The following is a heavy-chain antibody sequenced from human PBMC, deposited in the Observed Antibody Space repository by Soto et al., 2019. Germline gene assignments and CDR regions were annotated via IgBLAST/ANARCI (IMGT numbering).Heavy chain of an antibody. D-gene: IGHD3-10*01. V-gene: IGHV4-30-4*01. CDR3: ARPGIRFGNKMDV. CDR1: GGSISSGNYY. J-gene: IGHJ6*02. Sequence: SETLSLTCTVSGGSISSGNYYWSWIRHPPGKGLEWIGFISYSGSTYYNASLKSRVTISVDTSKNQFSLNLNSVTAADTAVYYCARPGIRFGNKMDVWGQGTTVTVSS. CDR2: ISYSGST.